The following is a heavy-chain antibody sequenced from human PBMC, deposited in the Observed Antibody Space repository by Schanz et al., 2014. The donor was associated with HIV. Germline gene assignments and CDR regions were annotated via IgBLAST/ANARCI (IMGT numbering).Heavy chain of an antibody. D-gene: IGHD6-13*01. V-gene: IGHV3-23*04. Sequence: VQLVESGGGLVKPGGSLRLSCAASGFTFSTYAMSWVRQAPEKGLEWVSSAGTGGDTYYADSVKGRFTISRDNSKNTLYLQMNSLRAEDSAVYYCAKALTSSAAGNFDPWGQGTLVTVSS. CDR3: AKALTSSAAGNFDP. CDR2: AGTGGDT. J-gene: IGHJ5*02. CDR1: GFTFSTYA.